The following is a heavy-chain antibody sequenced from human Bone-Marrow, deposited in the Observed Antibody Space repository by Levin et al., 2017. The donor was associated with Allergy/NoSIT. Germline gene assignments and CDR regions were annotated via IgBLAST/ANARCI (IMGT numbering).Heavy chain of an antibody. D-gene: IGHD3-3*01. V-gene: IGHV4-34*01. CDR3: ARGLRRLRFLEWLSHSSWFDP. CDR1: GGSFSGYY. CDR2: INHSGST. Sequence: SETLSLTCAVYGGSFSGYYWSWIRQPPGKGLEWIGEINHSGSTNYNPSLKSRVTISVDTSKNQFSLKLSSVTAADTAVYYCARGLRRLRFLEWLSHSSWFDPWGQGTLVTVSS. J-gene: IGHJ5*02.